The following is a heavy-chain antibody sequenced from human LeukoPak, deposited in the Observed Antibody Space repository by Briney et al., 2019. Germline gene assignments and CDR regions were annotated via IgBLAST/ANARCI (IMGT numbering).Heavy chain of an antibody. CDR3: ARGRYSSGWYLNWFDP. J-gene: IGHJ5*02. D-gene: IGHD6-19*01. V-gene: IGHV4-31*03. CDR1: GGSISSGGYY. Sequence: SETLSLTCTVSGGSISSGGYYWSWIRQHPGKGLEWIGYIYYSGSTYYNPSLKSRVTISVDTSKTQFSLKLSSVTAADTAVYYCARGRYSSGWYLNWFDPWGQGTLVTVSS. CDR2: IYYSGST.